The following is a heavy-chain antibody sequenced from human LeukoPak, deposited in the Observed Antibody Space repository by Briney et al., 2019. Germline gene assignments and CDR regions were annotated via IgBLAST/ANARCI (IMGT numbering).Heavy chain of an antibody. V-gene: IGHV5-51*01. J-gene: IGHJ4*02. Sequence: GESLKISCKISGYILTRNWIGWVRQVPGKGLEWMGLVYPGDYSDTKYSPSFQGQVTFSVDKSISTAYLQWSSLKASDTAMYYCARLSTRLLDHWGQGTRVTVSS. CDR2: VYPGDYSDT. CDR1: GYILTRNW. D-gene: IGHD3-3*01. CDR3: ARLSTRLLDH.